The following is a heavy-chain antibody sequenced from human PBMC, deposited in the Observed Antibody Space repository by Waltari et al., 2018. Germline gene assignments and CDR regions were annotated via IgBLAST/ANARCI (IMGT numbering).Heavy chain of an antibody. CDR3: ARLLAADGAFDI. CDR1: GYTFTSYD. CDR2: MKPNSGNT. J-gene: IGHJ3*02. D-gene: IGHD6-13*01. Sequence: QVQLVQSGAEVKKPGASVKVSCKASGYTFTSYDINWVRQATGQGLEWMGWMKPNSGNTGYAQKFQGRVTITADESTSTAYMELSSLRSEDTAVYYCARLLAADGAFDIWGQGTMVTVSS. V-gene: IGHV1-8*03.